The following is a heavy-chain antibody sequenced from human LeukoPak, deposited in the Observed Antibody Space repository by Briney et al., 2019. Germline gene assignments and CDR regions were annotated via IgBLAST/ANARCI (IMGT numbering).Heavy chain of an antibody. J-gene: IGHJ4*02. CDR2: IYYSGSI. CDR1: GGSISSTSYY. D-gene: IGHD3-22*01. CDR3: AGRDYYDSSVDY. V-gene: IGHV4-39*07. Sequence: SETLSLTCTVSGGSISSTSYYWGWIRQPPGKGLEWIGSIYYSGSIYYNPSLKSRVTISVDTSKNQFSLKLSSVTAADTAVYYCAGRDYYDSSVDYWGQGTLVTVSS.